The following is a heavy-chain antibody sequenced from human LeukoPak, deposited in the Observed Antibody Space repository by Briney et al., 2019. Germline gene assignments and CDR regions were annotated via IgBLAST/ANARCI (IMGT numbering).Heavy chain of an antibody. CDR3: AKETRGSYSDY. CDR1: GFTFSSSG. Sequence: GGSLRLSCAASGFTFSSSGMLWVRQAPGKGLERVAFIRYDGSRKYYADSVKVRCTISRDNSKNTLYLKMNSLRAEDTAVYYCAKETRGSYSDYWGQGTLVTVSS. V-gene: IGHV3-30*02. J-gene: IGHJ4*02. CDR2: IRYDGSRK. D-gene: IGHD1-26*01.